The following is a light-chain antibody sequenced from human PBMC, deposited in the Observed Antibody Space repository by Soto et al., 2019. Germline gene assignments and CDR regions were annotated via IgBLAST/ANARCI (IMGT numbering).Light chain of an antibody. CDR2: DAS. CDR1: QSVSSSY. Sequence: VSTQAPVILPLSLGERATLSCRASQSVSSSYLAWYQQKPGQAPRLLIYDASNRATGIPARFSGSGSGTDFTLTISSLEPEDFAVYYCQQRSNWPPTFGGGTKVDIK. V-gene: IGKV3D-20*02. J-gene: IGKJ4*01. CDR3: QQRSNWPPT.